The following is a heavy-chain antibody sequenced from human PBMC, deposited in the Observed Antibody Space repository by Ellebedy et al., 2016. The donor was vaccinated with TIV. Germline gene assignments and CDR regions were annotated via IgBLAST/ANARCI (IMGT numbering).Heavy chain of an antibody. CDR2: INPNSGGT. CDR1: GYTFTGYY. CDR3: ARDTYYYGSGSGWDAFDI. Sequence: ASVKVSCXASGYTFTGYYMHWVRQAPGQGLEWMGWINPNSGGTNYAQKFQGWVTMTRDTSISTAYMELSRLRSDDTAVYYCARDTYYYGSGSGWDAFDIWGQGTMVTVSS. J-gene: IGHJ3*02. D-gene: IGHD3-10*01. V-gene: IGHV1-2*04.